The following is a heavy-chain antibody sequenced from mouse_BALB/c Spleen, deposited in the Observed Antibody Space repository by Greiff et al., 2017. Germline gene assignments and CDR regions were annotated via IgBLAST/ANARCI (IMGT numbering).Heavy chain of an antibody. CDR1: GFTFSSYY. V-gene: IGHV5-6-2*01. CDR2: INSNGGST. D-gene: IGHD2-3*01. Sequence: DVKLVESGGGLVKLGGSLKLSCAASGFTFSSYYMSWVRQTPEKRLELVAAINSNGGSTYYPDTVKGRFTISRDNAKNTLYLQMSSLKSEDTALYYCARSYDGYDYWGQGTTLTVSS. J-gene: IGHJ2*01. CDR3: ARSYDGYDY.